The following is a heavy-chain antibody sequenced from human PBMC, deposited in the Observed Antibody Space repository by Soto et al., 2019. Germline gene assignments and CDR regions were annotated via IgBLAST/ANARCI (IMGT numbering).Heavy chain of an antibody. CDR1: GYTFTDYG. V-gene: IGHV1-18*04. J-gene: IGHJ6*02. CDR3: ARDREYYYDCRGNYYYHYGLDV. Sequence: QVQLVESGAEVKKPGASVKVSCKASGYTFTDYGISWVRQAPGQGREWMGWISGYNGNTKYAQKFQGRVTMTTDTPTNTAYMELRSLRSDDTAVYYWARDREYYYDCRGNYYYHYGLDVWGQGNTVTVS. D-gene: IGHD3-22*01. CDR2: ISGYNGNT.